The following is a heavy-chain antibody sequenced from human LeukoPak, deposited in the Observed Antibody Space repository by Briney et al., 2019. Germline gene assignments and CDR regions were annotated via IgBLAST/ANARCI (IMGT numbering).Heavy chain of an antibody. CDR1: GFTFSSYS. J-gene: IGHJ6*03. CDR3: AREPFPYSYRLPYYYYYMDV. CDR2: ISSSSSYI. V-gene: IGHV3-21*01. Sequence: GGSLRLSCAASGFTFSSYSMNWVRQAPGKGLEWVSSISSSSSYIYYADSVKGRFTISRDNAKNSLYLQMNSLRAEDTAVYYCAREPFPYSYRLPYYYYYMDVWGKGTTVTVSS. D-gene: IGHD2-15*01.